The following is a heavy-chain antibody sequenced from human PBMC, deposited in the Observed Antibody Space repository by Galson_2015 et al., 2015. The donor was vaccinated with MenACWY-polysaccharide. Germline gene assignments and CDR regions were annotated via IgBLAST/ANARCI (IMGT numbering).Heavy chain of an antibody. CDR2: MNPNSGNT. D-gene: IGHD3-22*01. Sequence: SVKVSCKASGYTFTSYDINWVRQTTGQGLEWMGWMNPNSGNTGYAQKFQGRVTMTRNTSISIAYMELNSLRSEDTAVYYCARGGKYYYDSSGYLNWFDPWGQGTLVTVSP. CDR1: GYTFTSYD. V-gene: IGHV1-8*01. J-gene: IGHJ5*02. CDR3: ARGGKYYYDSSGYLNWFDP.